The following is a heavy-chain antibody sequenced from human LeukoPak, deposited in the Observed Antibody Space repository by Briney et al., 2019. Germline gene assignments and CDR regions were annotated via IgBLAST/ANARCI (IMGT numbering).Heavy chain of an antibody. D-gene: IGHD6-19*01. J-gene: IGHJ1*01. CDR2: INPNSGGT. CDR3: ARGGIAVAGLGV. Sequence: ASVKVSCEASGYTFTGYYMHWVRQAPGPGLEWMGWINPNSGGTNYAQKFQGRVTMTRDTSISTAYMELSRLRSDDTAVYYCARGGIAVAGLGVWGQGTLVTVSS. V-gene: IGHV1-2*02. CDR1: GYTFTGYY.